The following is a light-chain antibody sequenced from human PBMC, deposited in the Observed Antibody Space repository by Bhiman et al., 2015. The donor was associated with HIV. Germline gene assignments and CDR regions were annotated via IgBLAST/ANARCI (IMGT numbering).Light chain of an antibody. CDR2: SNN. J-gene: IGLJ3*02. V-gene: IGLV3-9*01. CDR1: NIGSKN. CDR3: AAWDDSSLV. Sequence: SYELTQSLSVSVALGQTARITCGGNNIGSKNVHWYQQKPGQAPVLVIYSNNQRPSGVPDRFSGSKSGTSASLAISGLQSEDEADYYCAAWDDSSLVFGGGTKLTVL.